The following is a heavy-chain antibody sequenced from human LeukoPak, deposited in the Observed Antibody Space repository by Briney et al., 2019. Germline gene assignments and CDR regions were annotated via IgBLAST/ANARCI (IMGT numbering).Heavy chain of an antibody. CDR1: GDSVSSNSAA. Sequence: SQTLSLTFAISGDSVSSNSAAWNGIRQSPSRGREWLGSTYYRCKWYNDYAVSVKSQITINPDTSNNQFSLQLNSVTPEDTAVYYCTRDSSSWYDPTTGYMDVWSKGPTVTVSS. CDR3: TRDSSSWYDPTTGYMDV. CDR2: TYYRCKWYN. J-gene: IGHJ6*03. V-gene: IGHV6-1*01. D-gene: IGHD6-13*01.